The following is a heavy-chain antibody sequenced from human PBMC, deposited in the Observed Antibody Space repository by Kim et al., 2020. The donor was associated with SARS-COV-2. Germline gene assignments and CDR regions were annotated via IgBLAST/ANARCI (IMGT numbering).Heavy chain of an antibody. Sequence: GGSLRLSCAASGFTFGDYAMHWVRQAPGKGLEWVSGIRWNSGTIGYGDSVKGRFTISRDNAKKSLYLQMNSLRAEDTALYYCVKGGSTSGLRYYYSMDVWGQGTTVTVSS. D-gene: IGHD2-2*01. J-gene: IGHJ6*03. CDR2: IRWNSGTI. CDR1: GFTFGDYA. CDR3: VKGGSTSGLRYYYSMDV. V-gene: IGHV3-9*01.